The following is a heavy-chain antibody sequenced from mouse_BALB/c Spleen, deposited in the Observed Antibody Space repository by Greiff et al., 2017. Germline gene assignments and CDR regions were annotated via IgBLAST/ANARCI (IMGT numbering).Heavy chain of an antibody. J-gene: IGHJ3*01. V-gene: IGHV5-6*01. CDR1: GFTFSSYG. Sequence: EVQVVESGGDLVKPGGSLKLSCAASGFTFSSYGMSWVRQTPDKRLEWVATISSGGSYTYYPDSVKGRFTISRDNAKNTLYLQMSSLKSEDTAMYYCARAYWGQGTLVTVSA. CDR3: ARAY. CDR2: ISSGGSYT.